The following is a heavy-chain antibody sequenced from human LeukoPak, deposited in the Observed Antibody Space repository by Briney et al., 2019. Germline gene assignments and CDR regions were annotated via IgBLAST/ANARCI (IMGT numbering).Heavy chain of an antibody. Sequence: SETLSLTCAVSGVSVSDYYWSWIRQSPEKGLEWIGEVSPGGYTTYNPSLRSRGIISEDTSENQLSLNVTSVTAADTALYYCARIRCGRGQARCYNHWAQGSLVTVSS. CDR2: VSPGGYT. CDR1: GVSVSDYY. CDR3: ARIRCGRGQARCYNH. V-gene: IGHV4-34*01. J-gene: IGHJ5*02. D-gene: IGHD2-21*01.